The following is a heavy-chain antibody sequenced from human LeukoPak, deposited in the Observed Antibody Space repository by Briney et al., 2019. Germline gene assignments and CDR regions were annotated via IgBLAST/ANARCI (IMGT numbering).Heavy chain of an antibody. V-gene: IGHV3-23*01. Sequence: PGGSLRLSCAASGFNFNNFAMSWVRQAPGKGPEWLSAMTGPADTTYYAESVKGRFTISRDYSKSMVYLQMNSLRVEDTAIYYCARGAEIDHWGQGTLVTVSS. CDR1: GFNFNNFA. CDR2: MTGPADTT. CDR3: ARGAEIDH. J-gene: IGHJ4*02.